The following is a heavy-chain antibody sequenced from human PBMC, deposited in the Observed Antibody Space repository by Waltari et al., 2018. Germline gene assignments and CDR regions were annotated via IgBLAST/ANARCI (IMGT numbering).Heavy chain of an antibody. CDR2: INAGNGNT. CDR1: GCTFPHYA. D-gene: IGHD2-15*01. CDR3: ARGKGRWLDY. V-gene: IGHV1-3*01. J-gene: IGHJ4*02. Sequence: QVQLVQSGAEVKKPGASVKVSCRASGCTFPHYAMHWVRQAPGQRLEWMGWINAGNGNTKYSQKFQGRVTITRDTSASTAYMELGSLRSEDTAVYDCARGKGRWLDYWGQGTLVTVSS.